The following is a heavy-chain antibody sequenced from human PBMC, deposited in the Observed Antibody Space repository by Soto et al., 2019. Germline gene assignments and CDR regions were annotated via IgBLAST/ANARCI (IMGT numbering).Heavy chain of an antibody. Sequence: QVQLVQSGAEVKKPGASVKVSCKASGYTFTSYGISWVRQAPGQGLEWMGWISAYNGNTNYAQKLQGRVTMTTDTSPSTADMELRSLRSADTAVYYCARIYGGIGTPGGYFDYWGQGTLVTVSS. D-gene: IGHD2-15*01. CDR1: GYTFTSYG. CDR3: ARIYGGIGTPGGYFDY. CDR2: ISAYNGNT. V-gene: IGHV1-18*04. J-gene: IGHJ4*02.